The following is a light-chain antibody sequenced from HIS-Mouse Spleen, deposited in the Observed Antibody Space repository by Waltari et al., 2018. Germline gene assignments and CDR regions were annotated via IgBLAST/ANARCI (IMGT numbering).Light chain of an antibody. CDR3: YSTDSSGNHRV. J-gene: IGLJ2*01. CDR1: ALPKKY. V-gene: IGLV3-10*01. Sequence: SYELTQPPSVSVSPGQTARITCSGDALPKKYAYWYQQKSGKAPELVIYEDSKRPSGIPVGFSGSSSGTMATLTISGAQVEDEADYYCYSTDSSGNHRVFGGGTKLTVL. CDR2: EDS.